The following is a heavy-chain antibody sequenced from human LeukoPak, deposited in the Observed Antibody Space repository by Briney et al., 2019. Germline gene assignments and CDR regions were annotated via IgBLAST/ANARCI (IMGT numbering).Heavy chain of an antibody. CDR3: ARDMDFWSGYSPPILDY. V-gene: IGHV1-46*01. Sequence: ASVKVSCKASGYTFTSYYMHWVRQAPGQGLEWMGIINPSGGSTSYAQKFQGRVTMTRDMSTSTVYMELSSLRSEDTAVYYCARDMDFWSGYSPPILDYWGQGTLVTVSS. J-gene: IGHJ4*02. CDR1: GYTFTSYY. D-gene: IGHD3-3*01. CDR2: INPSGGST.